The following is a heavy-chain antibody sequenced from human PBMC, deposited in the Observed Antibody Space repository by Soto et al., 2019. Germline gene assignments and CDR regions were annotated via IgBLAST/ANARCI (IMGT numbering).Heavy chain of an antibody. CDR2: IWYDGSNK. V-gene: IGHV3-33*01. D-gene: IGHD3-3*01. CDR3: ARERITIFGVVDY. CDR1: GFTFSSYC. Sequence: PGGSLRLSCAASGFTFSSYCMHWVRQAPGKGLEWVAVIWYDGSNKYYADSVKGRFTISRDNSKNTLYLQMNSLRAEDTAVYYCARERITIFGVVDYWGQGTLVTVSS. J-gene: IGHJ4*02.